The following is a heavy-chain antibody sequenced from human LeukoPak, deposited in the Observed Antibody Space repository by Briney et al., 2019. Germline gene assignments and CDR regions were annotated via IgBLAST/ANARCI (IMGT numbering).Heavy chain of an antibody. CDR1: GGSITRGSYY. Sequence: PSETLSLTCAVSGGSITRGSYYWPWVRQPAGTALEWIGHVFTSGNTNYNPSLKGRVTISIETSKSQFSLNLDSVTAADTAVYYCARGTGSLFYWGHGILVTVSS. D-gene: IGHD3-10*01. J-gene: IGHJ4*01. CDR2: VFTSGNT. CDR3: ARGTGSLFY. V-gene: IGHV4-61*09.